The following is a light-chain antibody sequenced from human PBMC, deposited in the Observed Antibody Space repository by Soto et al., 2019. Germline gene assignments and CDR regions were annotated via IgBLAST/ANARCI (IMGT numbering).Light chain of an antibody. Sequence: EIVMTQSPATLAVSPGERAALSCRASQSVSSNFAGYQQKPGQAPRLLIYGASSRATGTPARFSGSGSGTEFTLTISSLQSEDFAVYYCQQYNNWPYTFGLGTKLEIK. CDR3: QQYNNWPYT. J-gene: IGKJ2*01. CDR1: QSVSSN. CDR2: GAS. V-gene: IGKV3-15*01.